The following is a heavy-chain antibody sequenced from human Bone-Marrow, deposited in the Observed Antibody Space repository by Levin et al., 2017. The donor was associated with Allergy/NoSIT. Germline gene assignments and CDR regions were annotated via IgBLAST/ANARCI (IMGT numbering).Heavy chain of an antibody. CDR1: GFGFSGYW. Sequence: GASVKVSCAASGFGFSGYWMSWVRQGPGKGLEWVANINVDESEKYYVDSVKGRFTISRDNAKNSLYLQMNSLRAEDTAVYYCARGGVRNGRFDNWGQGTLVAVSS. CDR3: ARGGVRNGRFDN. D-gene: IGHD3-3*01. J-gene: IGHJ4*02. V-gene: IGHV3-7*04. CDR2: INVDESEK.